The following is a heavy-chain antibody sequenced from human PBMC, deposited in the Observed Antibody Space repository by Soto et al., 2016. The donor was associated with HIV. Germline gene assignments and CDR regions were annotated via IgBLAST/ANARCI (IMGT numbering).Heavy chain of an antibody. D-gene: IGHD2-21*01. CDR1: GFTFSSYS. CDR3: ARLWTAGDDH. Sequence: EVQLVESGGGLVQPGGSLRLSCAASGFTFSSYSMNWVRQAPGKGLEWVSYISSGSSTIYYADSVKGRFTISRDSAKNSLYLQMNSLRAEDTAVYYCARLWTAGDDHWGQGTLVTVSS. J-gene: IGHJ5*02. CDR2: ISSGSSTI. V-gene: IGHV3-48*01.